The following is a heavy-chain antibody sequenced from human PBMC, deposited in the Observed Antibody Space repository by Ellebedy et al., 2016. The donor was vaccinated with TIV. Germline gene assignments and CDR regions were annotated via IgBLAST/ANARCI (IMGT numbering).Heavy chain of an antibody. V-gene: IGHV3-11*06. CDR3: ARSMIRGAKGTNWFDP. CDR1: GFTFSDYY. J-gene: IGHJ5*02. CDR2: ISSSDYT. D-gene: IGHD3-10*01. Sequence: GESLKISCAASGFTFSDYYMTWIRQAPGKGLEWVSYISSSDYTNYADSVKGRFTISRDNAKNSLYLQMNSLRADDTAVYYCARSMIRGAKGTNWFDPWGQGALVTVSS.